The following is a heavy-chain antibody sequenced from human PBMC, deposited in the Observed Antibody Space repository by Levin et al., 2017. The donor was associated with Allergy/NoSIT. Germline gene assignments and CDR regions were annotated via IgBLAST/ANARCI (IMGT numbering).Heavy chain of an antibody. Sequence: ASVKVSCEAAGYTFTDHYMHWVRQAPGQGLEWMGWVNCNSGDTHYAQKFQDRVTMTRDTSITTAYIEVRSLRFDDTALYFCARNDYGDYVQNFDYWGQGTLVTVSS. CDR3: ARNDYGDYVQNFDY. CDR2: VNCNSGDT. CDR1: GYTFTDHY. J-gene: IGHJ4*02. V-gene: IGHV1-2*02. D-gene: IGHD4-17*01.